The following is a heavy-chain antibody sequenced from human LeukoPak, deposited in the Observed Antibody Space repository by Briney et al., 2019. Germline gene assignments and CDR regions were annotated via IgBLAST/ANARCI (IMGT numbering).Heavy chain of an antibody. CDR2: VIPIFGTA. J-gene: IGHJ3*02. V-gene: IGHV1-69*01. Sequence: PGGSLRLSCAASGFTFSSYAISWVRQAPGQGLEWMGGVIPIFGTANYAQKFQGRVTITADESTSTAYMELSSLRSEDTAVYYCASPDPFEPVDDAFDIWGQGTMVTVSS. CDR3: ASPDPFEPVDDAFDI. CDR1: GFTFSSYA.